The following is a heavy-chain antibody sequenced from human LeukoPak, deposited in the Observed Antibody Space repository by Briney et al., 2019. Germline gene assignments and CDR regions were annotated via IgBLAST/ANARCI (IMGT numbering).Heavy chain of an antibody. D-gene: IGHD3-10*01. CDR3: ARIFASGSFYSH. V-gene: IGHV1-2*02. J-gene: IGHJ4*02. CDR2: IKPDSGGP. CDR1: GYTFTAYW. Sequence: ASVKVSRKASGYTFTAYWLHWVRQAPGQGLEWMGWIKPDSGGPTYAKEFQGRVTMTTDTSITTAYMELSGLRSDDTAVYYCARIFASGSFYSHWGQGTLVTVSS.